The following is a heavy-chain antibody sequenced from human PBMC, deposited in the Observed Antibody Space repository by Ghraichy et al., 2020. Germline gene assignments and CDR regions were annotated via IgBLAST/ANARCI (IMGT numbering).Heavy chain of an antibody. CDR3: VRSYKDGLRHFDY. V-gene: IGHV3-74*01. J-gene: IGHJ4*02. CDR1: GFSFTDYW. D-gene: IGHD1-14*01. CDR2: LNIDGTTV. Sequence: GGSLRLSCAASGFSFTDYWMHWVRQTPGRGLEWVSHLNIDGTTVHYADSVKGRFTISRDNAKNTMYLQMISLTVEDTAVYYCVRSYKDGLRHFDYWGQGPLVTVSS.